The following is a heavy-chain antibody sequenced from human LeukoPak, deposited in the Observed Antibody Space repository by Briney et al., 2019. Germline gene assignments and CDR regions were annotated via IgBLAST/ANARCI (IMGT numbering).Heavy chain of an antibody. V-gene: IGHV1-18*01. Sequence: GASVKVSCKASGYTFTSYGISWVRQAPGQGLEWMGWISASNGNTNYAQKLQGRVTMTTDTSTGTAYMELRSLRSDDTAVYYCARGSGNYWRYYMDVWGKGTTVTISS. D-gene: IGHD1-26*01. CDR1: GYTFTSYG. CDR3: ARGSGNYWRYYMDV. CDR2: ISASNGNT. J-gene: IGHJ6*03.